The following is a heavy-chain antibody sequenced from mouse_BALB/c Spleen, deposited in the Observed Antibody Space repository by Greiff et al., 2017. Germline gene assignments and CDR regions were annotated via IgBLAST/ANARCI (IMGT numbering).Heavy chain of an antibody. Sequence: EVHLVESGGGLVKPGGSLKLSCAASGFTFSSYAMSWVRQTPEKRLEWVATISSGGSYTYYPDSVKGRFTISRDNAKNTLYLQMSSLRSEDTAMYYCAREEDDYDWFAYWGQGTLVTVSA. CDR3: AREEDDYDWFAY. CDR2: ISSGGSYT. CDR1: GFTFSSYA. V-gene: IGHV5-9-3*01. J-gene: IGHJ3*01. D-gene: IGHD2-4*01.